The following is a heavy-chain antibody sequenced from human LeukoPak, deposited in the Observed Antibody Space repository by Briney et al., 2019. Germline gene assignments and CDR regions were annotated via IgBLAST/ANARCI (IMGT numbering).Heavy chain of an antibody. CDR3: AREGVTGYSNPLDY. D-gene: IGHD5-18*01. Sequence: GGSLRLSCAASGFTFSTYGLHWVRQAPGKGLEWVSYISSGGGTIYYADSVKGRFTISRDNAKNSLYLQMNSLTDEDTALYYCAREGVTGYSNPLDYWGQGTLVTVSS. J-gene: IGHJ4*02. V-gene: IGHV3-48*02. CDR1: GFTFSTYG. CDR2: ISSGGGTI.